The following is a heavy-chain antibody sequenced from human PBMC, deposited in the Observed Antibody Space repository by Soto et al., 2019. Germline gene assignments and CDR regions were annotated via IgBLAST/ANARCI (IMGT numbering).Heavy chain of an antibody. V-gene: IGHV1-3*04. Sequence: ASVKVSCKASGYTFTSYAMHWVRQAPGQRLEWMGWINTGNGHPKYSQNFQGRVTITRDTSATTAYMELSSLRSEETAMYYCEREGYSGYFDYWGQVSLVTVSS. CDR3: EREGYSGYFDY. CDR2: INTGNGHP. CDR1: GYTFTSYA. J-gene: IGHJ4*02. D-gene: IGHD2-21*01.